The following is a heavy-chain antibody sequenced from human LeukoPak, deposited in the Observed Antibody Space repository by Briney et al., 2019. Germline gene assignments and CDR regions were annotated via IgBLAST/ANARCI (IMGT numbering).Heavy chain of an antibody. V-gene: IGHV4-39*07. CDR3: ARGFAYYYMDV. Sequence: SETLSLTCTVSGGSISSSSYYWGWIRQPPGKGLEWIGSIYYSGSTYYNPSLKSRVTISVDTSKNQFSLILSSVTAADTAVYFCARGFAYYYMDVWGKGTTVTVSS. CDR1: GGSISSSSYY. D-gene: IGHD3-16*01. J-gene: IGHJ6*03. CDR2: IYYSGST.